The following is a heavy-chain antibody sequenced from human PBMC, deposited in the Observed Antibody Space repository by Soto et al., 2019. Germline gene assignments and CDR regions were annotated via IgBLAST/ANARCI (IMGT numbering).Heavy chain of an antibody. J-gene: IGHJ4*02. V-gene: IGHV4-39*01. CDR2: IYYSGSS. D-gene: IGHD1-26*01. Sequence: QLQLQESGPGLVKPSETLSLTCNVSGVSIISTSYYWGWVRQPPGKGLEHIGYIYYSGSSYYNPSLKSRVTISVDTSTRQVSLRLRSVTAADTAVYYCARHQGWDADYWGQGTLVTVSS. CDR3: ARHQGWDADY. CDR1: GVSIISTSYY.